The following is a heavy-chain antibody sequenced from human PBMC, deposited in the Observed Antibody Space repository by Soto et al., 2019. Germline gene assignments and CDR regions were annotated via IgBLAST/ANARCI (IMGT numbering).Heavy chain of an antibody. J-gene: IGHJ6*02. CDR2: IYDSGST. CDR3: ARDGGMDV. V-gene: IGHV4-31*03. Sequence: QVQLQESGPGLVKPSQTLSLTCTVSGGSISSGGYYWSWIRQHPGKGLEWIGYIYDSGSTYYNPCLKSRVAIPVDTSKNPFSLKLCSVTAAATAVYSCARDGGMDVWGQGTTVTVSS. CDR1: GGSISSGGYY.